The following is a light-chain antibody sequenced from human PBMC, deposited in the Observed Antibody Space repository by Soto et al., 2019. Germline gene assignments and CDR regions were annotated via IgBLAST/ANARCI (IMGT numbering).Light chain of an antibody. CDR2: KAS. J-gene: IGKJ4*01. CDR3: QQYERYPMT. V-gene: IGKV1-5*03. Sequence: DSQMTQYPSTLSASVGDRVTITCRASQSISSWLAWYQQKPGKAPKLLISKASTLQSGVPPRFSGSGYGTEFTLTISSLQPDDFATYYCQQYERYPMTFGGGTTVEIK. CDR1: QSISSW.